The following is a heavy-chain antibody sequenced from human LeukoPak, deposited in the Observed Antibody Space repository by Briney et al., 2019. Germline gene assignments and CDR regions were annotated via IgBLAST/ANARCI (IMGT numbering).Heavy chain of an antibody. CDR1: GYTFTSYD. V-gene: IGHV1-8*01. D-gene: IGHD3-3*01. CDR3: ARGFGFGRTIFGVPRRHYFDY. Sequence: ASVTVSCKASGYTFTSYDINWVRQATGQGLEWMGWMNPNSGNTGYAQKFQGRVTMTRNTSISTAYMELSSLRSEDTAVYYCARGFGFGRTIFGVPRRHYFDYWGQGTLVTVSS. J-gene: IGHJ4*02. CDR2: MNPNSGNT.